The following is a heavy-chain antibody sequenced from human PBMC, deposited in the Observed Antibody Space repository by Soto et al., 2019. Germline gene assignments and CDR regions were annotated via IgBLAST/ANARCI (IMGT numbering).Heavy chain of an antibody. Sequence: GGSLRLSCAASGFTFSSYWMSWVRQAPGKGLEWVANIKQDGSEKYYVDSVKGRFTISRDNAKNSLYLQMNSLRAEDTAVYYCARDTYYDFWSGYGRERYFDYWGQGTLVTVSS. CDR3: ARDTYYDFWSGYGRERYFDY. D-gene: IGHD3-3*01. CDR2: IKQDGSEK. V-gene: IGHV3-7*03. CDR1: GFTFSSYW. J-gene: IGHJ4*02.